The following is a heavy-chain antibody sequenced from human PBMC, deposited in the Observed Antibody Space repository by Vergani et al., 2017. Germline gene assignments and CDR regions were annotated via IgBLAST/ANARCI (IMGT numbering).Heavy chain of an antibody. CDR3: ARFGPALYCSSTSCDRQRGYYMDV. Sequence: QVQLQQWGAGLLKPSETLSLTCAVYGGSFSGYYWSWIRQPPGKGLEWIGEINHSGSTNYNPSLKSRVTISVDTSKNQFSLKLSSVTAADTAVYYCARFGPALYCSSTSCDRQRGYYMDVWGKGTTVTVSS. J-gene: IGHJ6*03. V-gene: IGHV4-34*01. CDR1: GGSFSGYY. D-gene: IGHD2-2*01. CDR2: INHSGST.